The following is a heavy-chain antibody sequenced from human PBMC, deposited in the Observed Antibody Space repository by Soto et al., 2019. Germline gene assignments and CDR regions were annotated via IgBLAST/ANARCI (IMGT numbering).Heavy chain of an antibody. CDR1: SGSIGSGIW. D-gene: IGHD5-12*01. Sequence: PSETLSLTCTASSGSIGSGIWWSWVRQPPGKGLEWIGELYHTGNTNYNPSLKSRVTISVDTSKNQFSLKLSSVTAADTAVYYCARHTYSGYDTLSTWGQGTLVTVSS. V-gene: IGHV4-4*02. CDR3: ARHTYSGYDTLST. CDR2: LYHTGNT. J-gene: IGHJ5*02.